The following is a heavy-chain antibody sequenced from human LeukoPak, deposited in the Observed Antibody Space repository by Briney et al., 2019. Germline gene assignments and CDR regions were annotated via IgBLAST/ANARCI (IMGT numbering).Heavy chain of an antibody. Sequence: ASVKVSCKASGYTFTDYYMHWVQQAPGKGLEWMGRVDPEDGETIYAEKFQGRVTITRDTSTSTVYMELSSLTSEDTAVYYCARVDKVVTSFDYWGQGTLVTVSS. J-gene: IGHJ4*02. CDR1: GYTFTDYY. V-gene: IGHV1-69-2*01. D-gene: IGHD4-23*01. CDR2: VDPEDGET. CDR3: ARVDKVVTSFDY.